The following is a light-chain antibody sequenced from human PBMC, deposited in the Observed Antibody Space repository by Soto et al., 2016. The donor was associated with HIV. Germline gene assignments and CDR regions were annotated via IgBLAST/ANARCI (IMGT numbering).Light chain of an antibody. V-gene: IGLV3-21*03. J-gene: IGLJ3*02. CDR3: QVWDSSSNHWV. CDR2: DDS. Sequence: SYVLTQPPSVSVAPGKTAKITCGGDNIGNRNVHWYLQKPGQAPVMVVNDDSDRPSGIPERFSGSNSGSTATLTISGVEAGDEADYYCQVWDSSSNHWVFGGGTKLTVL. CDR1: NIGNRN.